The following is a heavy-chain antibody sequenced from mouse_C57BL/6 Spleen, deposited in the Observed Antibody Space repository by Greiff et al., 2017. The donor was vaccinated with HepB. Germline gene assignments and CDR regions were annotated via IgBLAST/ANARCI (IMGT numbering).Heavy chain of an antibody. CDR3: ARDYYGSSYGFAY. V-gene: IGHV3-1*01. J-gene: IGHJ3*01. Sequence: EVQLQQSGPGMVKPSQSLSLTCTVTGYSITSGYDWHWIRHFPGNKLEWMGYISYSGSTNYNPSLKSRISITHDTSKNHFFLKLNSVTTEDTATYYCARDYYGSSYGFAYWGQGTLVTVSA. D-gene: IGHD1-1*01. CDR1: GYSITSGYD. CDR2: ISYSGST.